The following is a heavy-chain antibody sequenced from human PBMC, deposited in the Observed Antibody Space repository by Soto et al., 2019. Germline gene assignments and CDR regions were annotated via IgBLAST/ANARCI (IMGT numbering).Heavy chain of an antibody. V-gene: IGHV3-53*02. CDR2: IHQSDFFSGGGS. CDR3: AGGPWLLDF. CDR1: GFPVSVNY. Sequence: EVQLVATGGGLIQPGGSLRLSCAVSGFPVSVNYMTWVRQAPGKGLECVSVIHQSDFFSGGGSYYSGSVKGRFTISTDTFRNILFLQMNGLRTDDTAVYFCAGGPWLLDFWGQGTMVTVS. J-gene: IGHJ6*02. D-gene: IGHD6-19*01.